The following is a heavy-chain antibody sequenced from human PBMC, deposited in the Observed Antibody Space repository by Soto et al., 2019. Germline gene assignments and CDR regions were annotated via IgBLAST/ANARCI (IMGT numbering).Heavy chain of an antibody. J-gene: IGHJ4*02. CDR1: GYSFTNYW. CDR3: ARPTTAPLYFDY. D-gene: IGHD5-12*01. CDR2: IYPGDSDT. Sequence: PGESLKISCNVSGYSFTNYWIGLVLQLPGKGLEWMGTIYPGDSDTKYSQSFRGQVTISADNSIGTAYLQWSSLKASDTAVYYCARPTTAPLYFDYWGQGTLVTVSS. V-gene: IGHV5-51*01.